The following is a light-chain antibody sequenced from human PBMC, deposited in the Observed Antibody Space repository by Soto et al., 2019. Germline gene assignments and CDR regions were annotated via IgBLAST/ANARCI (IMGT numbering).Light chain of an antibody. V-gene: IGLV2-14*02. CDR2: GVS. Sequence: QSALTQPAAVSGSPGQSITISCTGTSSDVGSYNLVSWYQHHPGKAPKLMIYGVSNRPSGVSNRFSGSKSVNKASLTISGLQAEDDADYYCTSYSSITTYVFGLATKVTVL. CDR3: TSYSSITTYV. J-gene: IGLJ1*01. CDR1: SSDVGSYNL.